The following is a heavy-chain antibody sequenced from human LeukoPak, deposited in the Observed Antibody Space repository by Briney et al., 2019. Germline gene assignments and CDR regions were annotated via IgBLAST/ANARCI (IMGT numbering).Heavy chain of an antibody. CDR2: IIPNLGTT. J-gene: IGHJ4*02. D-gene: IGHD3-22*01. CDR3: ATRNEGGGYQWGYFFDF. CDR1: GYTFTGYY. Sequence: ASVKVSCKACGYTFTGYYMHWVRQATGQGLDWMGRIIPNLGTTNHAQNFQDRVTLTADESTNTAYMELTSLQSDDTAVYYCATRNEGGGYQWGYFFDFWGQGTLVTVS. V-gene: IGHV1-2*02.